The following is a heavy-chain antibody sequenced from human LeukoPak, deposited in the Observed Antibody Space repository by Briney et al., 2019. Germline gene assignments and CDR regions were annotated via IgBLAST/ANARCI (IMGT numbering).Heavy chain of an antibody. Sequence: GASVKVSCKASGGTFSSYAISWVRQAPGQGLEWMGRIIPILGIANYAQKFQGRVTITADKSTSTAYMELSSLRSEDTAVYYRARAEGYYDILTDYYEGYYFDYWGQGTLVTVSS. D-gene: IGHD3-9*01. CDR3: ARAEGYYDILTDYYEGYYFDY. J-gene: IGHJ4*02. CDR1: GGTFSSYA. CDR2: IIPILGIA. V-gene: IGHV1-69*04.